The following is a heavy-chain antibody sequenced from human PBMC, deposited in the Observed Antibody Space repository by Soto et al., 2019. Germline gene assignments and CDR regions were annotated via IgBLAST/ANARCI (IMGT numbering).Heavy chain of an antibody. CDR2: ISSSSSYI. J-gene: IGHJ3*02. CDR1: GFTFSSYS. CDR3: ARDGQLGAFDI. Sequence: PGGSPRLSCAASGFTFSSYSMNWVRQAPGKGLEWVSSISSSSSYIYCADSVKGRFTISRDNAKNSLYLQMNSLRAEDTAVYYCARDGQLGAFDIWGQGTMVTVSS. D-gene: IGHD6-13*01. V-gene: IGHV3-21*01.